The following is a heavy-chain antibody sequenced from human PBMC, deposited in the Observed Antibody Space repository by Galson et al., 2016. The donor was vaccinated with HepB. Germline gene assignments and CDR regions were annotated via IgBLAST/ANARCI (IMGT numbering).Heavy chain of an antibody. J-gene: IGHJ4*02. CDR2: IRSRPYSYAT. V-gene: IGHV3-73*01. CDR3: TSLGYSGSGNFDY. Sequence: SLRLSCAASGFAFSFSDSAFHWVRQASGKGLEWLGRIRSRPYSYATEYLASLKGRFTISRDDSKNTAYLQMNSLKTDDTAVYYCTSLGYSGSGNFDYWGQGTLVTVSS. CDR1: GFAFSFSDSA. D-gene: IGHD5-12*01.